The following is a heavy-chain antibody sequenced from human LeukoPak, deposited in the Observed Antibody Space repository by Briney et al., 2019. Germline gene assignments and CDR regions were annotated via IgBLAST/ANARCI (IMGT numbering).Heavy chain of an antibody. CDR2: VYQSGTT. D-gene: IGHD5-18*01. CDR3: ARIFIRNGYSSYFDC. J-gene: IGHJ4*02. Sequence: PSETLSLTCTVSGFSISSGHYWGWVRQPPGAGLEWIGSVYQSGTTYYDPSLKSRVTTSVDMSKNQFSLRLRPVTAADTAVYYCARIFIRNGYSSYFDCWGQGTLVTVSS. V-gene: IGHV4-38-2*02. CDR1: GFSISSGHY.